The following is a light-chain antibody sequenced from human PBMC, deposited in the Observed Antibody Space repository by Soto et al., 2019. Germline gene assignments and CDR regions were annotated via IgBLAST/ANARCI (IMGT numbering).Light chain of an antibody. CDR3: SSYTSSSTLG. J-gene: IGLJ1*01. CDR1: SSVVGGYNY. CDR2: DVS. Sequence: QSVLTQPASVSGSPGQSITISCTGTSSVVGGYNYVSWYQQHPGKAPKLMIYDVSNRPSGVSNRFSGSKSGNTASLTISGLQAEDESDYYCSSYTSSSTLGFGTGTKLTVL. V-gene: IGLV2-14*01.